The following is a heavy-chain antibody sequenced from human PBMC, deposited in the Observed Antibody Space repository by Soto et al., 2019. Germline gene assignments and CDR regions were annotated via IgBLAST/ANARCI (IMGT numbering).Heavy chain of an antibody. CDR2: VNPNSGNT. Sequence: ASVKVSCKGSGYTFGDSDINWVRQASGQGLEWMGWVNPNSGNTGYAQKFQGRVIMTRDFFTNTAYMQLTSLTSEDTAVYYCARRARMGQQLCLPFDYWPQGTLVTVSS. D-gene: IGHD3-16*01. J-gene: IGHJ4*02. CDR3: ARRARMGQQLCLPFDY. CDR1: GYTFGDSD. V-gene: IGHV1-8*01.